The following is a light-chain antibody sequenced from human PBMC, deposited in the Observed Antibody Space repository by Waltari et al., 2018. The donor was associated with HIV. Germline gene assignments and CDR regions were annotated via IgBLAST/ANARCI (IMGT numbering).Light chain of an antibody. CDR1: QSVNNY. CDR2: DAS. V-gene: IGKV3-11*01. Sequence: EIVLTQSPATLSLSPGERATLSCRASQSVNNYLAWYQLKPGQAPRLLIYDASNRASGIAARFSGSGSGTDFTLSISNLEPEDFAIYYCQQRSNWPLTFGGGTKVEIK. J-gene: IGKJ4*01. CDR3: QQRSNWPLT.